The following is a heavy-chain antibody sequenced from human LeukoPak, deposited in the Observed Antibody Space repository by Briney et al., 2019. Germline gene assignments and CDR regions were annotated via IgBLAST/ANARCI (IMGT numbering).Heavy chain of an antibody. V-gene: IGHV3-30*02. CDR2: IRYDGSNK. J-gene: IGHJ6*03. CDR3: AKDPGYDFWSGSYYYYYMDV. D-gene: IGHD3-3*01. Sequence: GGSLRLSCAASGFTFSSYGMHWVRQAPGKGLEWVAFIRYDGSNKYYADSVKGRFTISRDNSKNTLYLQMNSLRAEDTAVYYCAKDPGYDFWSGSYYYYYMDVWGKGTTVTVSS. CDR1: GFTFSSYG.